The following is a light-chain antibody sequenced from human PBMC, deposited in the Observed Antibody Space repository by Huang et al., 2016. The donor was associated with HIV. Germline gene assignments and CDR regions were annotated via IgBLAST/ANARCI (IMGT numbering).Light chain of an antibody. CDR1: QSVSSRN. CDR3: QQYGTSPGT. V-gene: IGKV3-20*01. CDR2: GAA. J-gene: IGKJ1*01. Sequence: EIVLTQSPGTLSLSPGERATLSCRASQSVSSRNLAWFQQKPGQAPRLLIYGAASRATGIPDRFSGSGSGADFTLTISRLEPEDFAMYYCQQYGTSPGTFGQGTKVEIK.